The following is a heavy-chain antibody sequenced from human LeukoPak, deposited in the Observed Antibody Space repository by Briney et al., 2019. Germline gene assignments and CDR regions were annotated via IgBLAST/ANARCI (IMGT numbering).Heavy chain of an antibody. Sequence: GGSLKISCKGSGYSFTNYWIGWVRQMPGKGLEWRGIIYPGDSDTRYSPSFQGQVTISAEKSISTAYLQWSSLKASDTALYYCASRKKGMATAGFDYWGQGTLVTVSS. V-gene: IGHV5-51*01. D-gene: IGHD5-24*01. CDR3: ASRKKGMATAGFDY. CDR1: GYSFTNYW. CDR2: IYPGDSDT. J-gene: IGHJ4*02.